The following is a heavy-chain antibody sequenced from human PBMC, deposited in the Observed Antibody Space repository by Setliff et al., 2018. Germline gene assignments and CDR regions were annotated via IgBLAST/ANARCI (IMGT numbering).Heavy chain of an antibody. Sequence: PSETLSLTCSVSDFSINSGYYWGWIRQSPGEGLEWIGSIYRNGNTYYNPSLKSRVTISVDTSKNQLSLKLNSVTAADTAVYYCARQIDYGDFQYFDYWGQGTLVTSPQ. CDR3: ARQIDYGDFQYFDY. J-gene: IGHJ4*02. CDR1: DFSINSGYY. D-gene: IGHD4-17*01. CDR2: IYRNGNT. V-gene: IGHV4-38-2*01.